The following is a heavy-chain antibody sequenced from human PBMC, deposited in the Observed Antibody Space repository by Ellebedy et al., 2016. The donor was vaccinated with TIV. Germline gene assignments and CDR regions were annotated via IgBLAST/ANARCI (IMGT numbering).Heavy chain of an antibody. CDR3: ARDLRITARDYYLDY. Sequence: GGSLRLXXAASGFTFDDYAMHWVRQAPGKGLEWVSGISWNSGTTDYADFVKGRFTISRDSAKNSLYLQMNRLRADDTAFYYCARDLRITARDYYLDYWGQGTLVTVSS. J-gene: IGHJ4*02. V-gene: IGHV3-9*01. CDR2: ISWNSGTT. CDR1: GFTFDDYA. D-gene: IGHD6-6*01.